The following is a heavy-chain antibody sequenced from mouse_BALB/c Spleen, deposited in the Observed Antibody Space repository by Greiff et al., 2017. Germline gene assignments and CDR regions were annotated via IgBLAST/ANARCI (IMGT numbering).Heavy chain of an antibody. V-gene: IGHV1-4*01. CDR1: GYTFTSYT. D-gene: IGHD2-4*01. J-gene: IGHJ4*01. CDR2: INPSSGYT. CDR3: ARKDYDGAMDY. Sequence: QVQLQQSGADLARPGASVKMSCKASGYTFTSYTMHWVKQRPGQGLEWIGYINPSSGYTNYNQKFKDKATLTADKSSSTAYMQLSSLTSEDSAVYYCARKDYDGAMDYWGQGTSVTVSS.